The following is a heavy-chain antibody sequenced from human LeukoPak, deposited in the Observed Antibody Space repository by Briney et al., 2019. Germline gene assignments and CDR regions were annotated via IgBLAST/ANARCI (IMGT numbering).Heavy chain of an antibody. CDR1: GFSLSTSGVG. CDR3: AREWIQLWYSGARSDAFDI. CDR2: IYWDDDK. V-gene: IGHV2-5*02. Sequence: KESGPTLVKPTQTLTLTCTFSGFSLSTSGVGVGWIRQPPGKALEWLALIYWDDDKRYSPSLKSRLTITKDTSKNQVVLTMTNMDPVDTATYYCAREWIQLWYSGARSDAFDIWGQGTMVTVSS. J-gene: IGHJ3*02. D-gene: IGHD5-18*01.